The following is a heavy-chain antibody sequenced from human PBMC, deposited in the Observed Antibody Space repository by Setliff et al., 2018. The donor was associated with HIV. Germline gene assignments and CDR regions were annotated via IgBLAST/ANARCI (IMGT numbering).Heavy chain of an antibody. CDR1: GDTLSELS. J-gene: IGHJ4*02. V-gene: IGHV1-24*01. D-gene: IGHD2-15*01. Sequence: ASVKVSCKVSGDTLSELSMHWVRQTLGKGLEWMGGFDPDTDETIYAPRFQDRVTMTEDTSTSTAFMELSSLRSEETAVYYCATILAGRVRRHRGFVWGQGTLVTVSS. CDR2: FDPDTDET. CDR3: ATILAGRVRRHRGFV.